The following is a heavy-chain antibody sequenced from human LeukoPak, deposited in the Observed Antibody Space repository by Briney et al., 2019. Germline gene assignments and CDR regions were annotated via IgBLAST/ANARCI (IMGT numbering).Heavy chain of an antibody. CDR1: GGSFSSYF. D-gene: IGHD6-6*01. CDR2: INHSGST. J-gene: IGHJ4*02. CDR3: ARGHLAARPFDY. Sequence: PSETLSLTCAVFGGSFSSYFWSWIRQSPGKGLEWIREINHSGSTNYNPSPKSRVTISLGTSKNQFSLKLSSVTAADTAVYYCARGHLAARPFDYWGQGTLVTVSS. V-gene: IGHV4-34*01.